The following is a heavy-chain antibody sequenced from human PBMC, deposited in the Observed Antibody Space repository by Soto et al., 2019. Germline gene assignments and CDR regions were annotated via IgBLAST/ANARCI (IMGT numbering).Heavy chain of an antibody. J-gene: IGHJ4*02. Sequence: PSETLSVTCTVSGVPITPNYWSLLRPSPGKGLEWIGYIYYAGTTSYNPSLKSRVTISLETSKGQFSLRLRSVTAADTAVYYCARSGYSYGPNPLLYWGQGTLVTVSS. D-gene: IGHD5-18*01. CDR3: ARSGYSYGPNPLLY. CDR1: GVPITPNY. V-gene: IGHV4-59*08. CDR2: IYYAGTT.